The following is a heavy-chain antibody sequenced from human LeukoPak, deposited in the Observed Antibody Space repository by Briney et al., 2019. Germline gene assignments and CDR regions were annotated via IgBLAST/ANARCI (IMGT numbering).Heavy chain of an antibody. V-gene: IGHV3-66*01. CDR1: GFTFSMYW. CDR3: ARGVRRRPDAFDI. CDR2: IYSGGST. Sequence: GGSLRPSCAASGFTFSMYWMHWVRQAPGKGLEWVSVIYSGGSTYYADSVKGRFTISRDNSKNTLYLQMNSLRAEDTAVYYCARGVRRRPDAFDIWGQGTMVTVSS. D-gene: IGHD6-25*01. J-gene: IGHJ3*02.